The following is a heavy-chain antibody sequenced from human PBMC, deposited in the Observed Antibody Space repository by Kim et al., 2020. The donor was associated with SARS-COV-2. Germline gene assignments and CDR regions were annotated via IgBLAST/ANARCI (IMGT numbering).Heavy chain of an antibody. CDR2: IWYDGSNK. D-gene: IGHD3-10*01. Sequence: GGSLRLSCAASGFTFSSYGMHWVRQAPGKGLEWVAVIWYDGSNKYYADSVKGRFTISRDNSKNTLYLQMNSLRAEDTAVYYCARDYSARFYYGSSYYGMDVWGQGTTVTVSS. CDR1: GFTFSSYG. CDR3: ARDYSARFYYGSSYYGMDV. J-gene: IGHJ6*02. V-gene: IGHV3-33*01.